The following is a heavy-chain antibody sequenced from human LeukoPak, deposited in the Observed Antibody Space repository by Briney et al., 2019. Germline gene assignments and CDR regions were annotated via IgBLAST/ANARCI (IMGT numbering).Heavy chain of an antibody. CDR1: GFTFSSYG. CDR3: AKASTYSSSGGLIDY. J-gene: IGHJ4*02. Sequence: GGSLRLSCAASGFTFSSYGINWVRQAPGKGLEWVSYISSSSISIYYADSVKGRFTISRDNAKNSLYLQMNSLRAEDTALYYCAKASTYSSSGGLIDYWGQGTLVTVSS. V-gene: IGHV3-48*04. CDR2: ISSSSISI. D-gene: IGHD6-6*01.